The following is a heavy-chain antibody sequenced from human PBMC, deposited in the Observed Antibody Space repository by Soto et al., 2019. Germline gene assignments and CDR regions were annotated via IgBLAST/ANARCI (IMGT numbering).Heavy chain of an antibody. Sequence: GGSLRLSCAASGFSFSSYWMNWVRQAPGKGLVWVSRINPDGSSTAYADSVKGRFTISRDNAKNTLYLQMNSLRGEDTAFYYCTRDKPIDYWGQGTLVTVSS. J-gene: IGHJ4*02. CDR2: INPDGSST. CDR3: TRDKPIDY. CDR1: GFSFSSYW. V-gene: IGHV3-74*01.